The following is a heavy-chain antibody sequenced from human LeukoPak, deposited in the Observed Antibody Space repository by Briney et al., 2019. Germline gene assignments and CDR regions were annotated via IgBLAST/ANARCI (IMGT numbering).Heavy chain of an antibody. Sequence: PGGSLRLSCAVSGFTVSDYYMSWVRQAPGKGLEWVSVIYSGGKTYYADSVKGRFTISIDDSKNTLHLQMNSLRAEDTAVYYCARINYYDGSGFYRDYWGQGTLVTVSS. J-gene: IGHJ4*02. CDR3: ARINYYDGSGFYRDY. CDR2: IYSGGKT. D-gene: IGHD3-22*01. V-gene: IGHV3-53*01. CDR1: GFTVSDYY.